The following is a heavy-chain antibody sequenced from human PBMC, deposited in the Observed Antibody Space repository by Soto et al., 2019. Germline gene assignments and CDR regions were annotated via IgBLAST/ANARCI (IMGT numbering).Heavy chain of an antibody. J-gene: IGHJ6*02. CDR3: GRDEVRNGVGV. Sequence: EVQLVESGGGLVQPGGSLRLSCAASGFTYTSYWMSWVRQAPGKGLEWVANIKRDGSEKYYVDSVKGRFTISRDNADNSVYMQMNSLRVEDTAMYYCGRDEVRNGVGVWGQGTTVIVSS. CDR2: IKRDGSEK. V-gene: IGHV3-7*01. CDR1: GFTYTSYW.